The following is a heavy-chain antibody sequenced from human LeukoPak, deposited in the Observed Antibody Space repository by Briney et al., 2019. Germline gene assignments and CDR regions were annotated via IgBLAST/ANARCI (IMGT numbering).Heavy chain of an antibody. CDR2: IRYDGSNK. D-gene: IGHD5-24*01. CDR3: ARDKNTRDGYNFFDD. CDR1: GFTFSSYG. Sequence: GRSLRLSCAASGFTFSSYGMHWVRQAPGKGLEWVALIRYDGSNKYYTDSVKGRFTISRDNSNDTLYLQMNSLRAEDTAVYYCARDKNTRDGYNFFDDWGQGTLVSVSS. V-gene: IGHV3-33*01. J-gene: IGHJ4*02.